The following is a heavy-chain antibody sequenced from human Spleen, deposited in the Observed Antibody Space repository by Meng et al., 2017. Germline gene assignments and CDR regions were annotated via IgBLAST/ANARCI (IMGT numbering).Heavy chain of an antibody. J-gene: IGHJ4*03. CDR2: INPSGGGT. D-gene: IGHD3-22*01. CDR3: AREMPMTCYFDQ. V-gene: IGHV1-46*02. CDR1: GYTFNRYY. Sequence: QVQLVQSGTEVKKPGASVKVSCKRSGYTFNRYYIHWVRQPPGQGLEGMGVINPSGGGTWYAQNFQGRVTMTRDTSTTTVYMELSSLRSEDTAVYYCAREMPMTCYFDQWGQGTLVTVSS.